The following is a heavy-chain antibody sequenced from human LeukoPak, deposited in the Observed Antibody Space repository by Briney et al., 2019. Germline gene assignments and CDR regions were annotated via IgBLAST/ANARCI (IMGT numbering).Heavy chain of an antibody. D-gene: IGHD3-10*01. CDR2: IYSSGST. J-gene: IGHJ6*02. CDR3: ARVSDSGSGSYSYYYGMDV. Sequence: SPSETLSLTCTVSGGSISYYYWSWIRQPAGKGLEWIGHIYSSGSTNYNFSLKSRVTISVDTSKNQFSLKLSSVTAADTAVYYCARVSDSGSGSYSYYYGMDVWGQGTTVTVSS. V-gene: IGHV4-4*07. CDR1: GGSISYYY.